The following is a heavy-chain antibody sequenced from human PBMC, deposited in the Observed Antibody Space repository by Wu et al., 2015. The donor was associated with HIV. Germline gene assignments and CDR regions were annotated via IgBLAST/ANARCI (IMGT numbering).Heavy chain of an antibody. Sequence: QLVQSGPEVKKPGTSVKVSCKASGFTFTSSAMQWVRQARGQRLEWIGWIVVGSGNTNYAQKFQERVTITRDMSTSTAYMELSSLRSEDTAVYYCAADLTPLLSGWSKFDPWGQGTLVTVSS. CDR1: GFTFTSSA. J-gene: IGHJ5*02. CDR2: IVVGSGNT. D-gene: IGHD6-19*01. V-gene: IGHV1-58*02. CDR3: AADLTPLLSGWSKFDP.